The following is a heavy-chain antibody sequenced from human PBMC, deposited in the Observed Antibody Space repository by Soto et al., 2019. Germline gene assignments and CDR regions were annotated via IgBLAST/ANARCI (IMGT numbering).Heavy chain of an antibody. D-gene: IGHD2-2*01. Sequence: GGSLRLSCAASGFTFSSYAMHWVRQAPGKGLEWVAVISYDGSNKYYADSVKGRFTISRDNSKNTLYLQMNSLRAEDTAVYYCARERVLSEVPAARPFYYYYGMDVWGQGTTVTVSS. CDR3: ARERVLSEVPAARPFYYYYGMDV. CDR1: GFTFSSYA. V-gene: IGHV3-30-3*01. CDR2: ISYDGSNK. J-gene: IGHJ6*02.